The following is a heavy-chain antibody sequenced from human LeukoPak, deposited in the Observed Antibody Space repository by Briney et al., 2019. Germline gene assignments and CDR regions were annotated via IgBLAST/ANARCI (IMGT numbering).Heavy chain of an antibody. CDR2: IYSGGST. Sequence: PTGGSLRLSCAASGFTVSSNYMSWVRQAPGKGLEWVSVIYSGGSTYYADSVKGRFTISRDNAKSSLYLQMNSLRAEDAAVYYCVRVNTYYYDSSPSWGQGTLVTVSS. CDR3: VRVNTYYYDSSPS. V-gene: IGHV3-53*01. J-gene: IGHJ4*02. CDR1: GFTVSSNY. D-gene: IGHD3-22*01.